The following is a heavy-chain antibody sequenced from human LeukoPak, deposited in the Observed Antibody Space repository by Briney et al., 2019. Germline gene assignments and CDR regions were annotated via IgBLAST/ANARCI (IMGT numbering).Heavy chain of an antibody. J-gene: IGHJ6*03. V-gene: IGHV1-2*02. CDR1: GYTFTGFY. CDR2: INPNSGGT. D-gene: IGHD1-26*01. CDR3: ARAGGELLLLSYYYYMDV. Sequence: ASVKVSCKASGYTFTGFYMHWVRQAPGQGLEWMGWINPNSGGTNYAQKFQGRVTMTRDTSISTAYMELSRLRSDDTAVYYCARAGGELLLLSYYYYMDVWGKGTTVTVSS.